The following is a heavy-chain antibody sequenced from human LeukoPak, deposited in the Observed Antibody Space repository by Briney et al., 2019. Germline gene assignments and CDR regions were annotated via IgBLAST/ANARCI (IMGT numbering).Heavy chain of an antibody. Sequence: GRSLRLSCAASGFTFDDYAMHWVRHAPGKGLEWVSGISWNSGSIGYADSVKGRFTISRDNAKNSLYLQMNSLRAEDTALYYCAKVSTYGAFDIWGQGTMVTVSS. D-gene: IGHD4-17*01. CDR3: AKVSTYGAFDI. V-gene: IGHV3-9*01. J-gene: IGHJ3*02. CDR2: ISWNSGSI. CDR1: GFTFDDYA.